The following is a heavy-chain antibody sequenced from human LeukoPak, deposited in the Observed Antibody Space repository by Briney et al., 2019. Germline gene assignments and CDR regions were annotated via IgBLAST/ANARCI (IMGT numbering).Heavy chain of an antibody. CDR2: TIPILGIA. V-gene: IGHV1-69*04. J-gene: IGHJ4*02. Sequence: SVKVSCKASGGTFSSYAISWVRQAPGQGLEWMGRTIPILGIANYAQKFQGRVTITADKSTSTAYMELSSLRSEDTAVYYCARDVGIAAAGFDYWGQGTLVTVSS. CDR3: ARDVGIAAAGFDY. CDR1: GGTFSSYA. D-gene: IGHD6-13*01.